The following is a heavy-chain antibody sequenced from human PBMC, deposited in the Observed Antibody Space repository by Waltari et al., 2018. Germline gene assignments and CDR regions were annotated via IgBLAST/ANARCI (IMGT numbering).Heavy chain of an antibody. Sequence: QVQLVQSGAEVKKPGASVKVSCKASGYTFTGYSMHWVRQAPGQGREWRGWINPNRGGTKHATKCQGRVTLTRETSISTAYMELSRLRSDDTAVYYCARVADYVPNWFDPWGQGTLVTVSS. CDR3: ARVADYVPNWFDP. J-gene: IGHJ5*02. CDR1: GYTFTGYS. V-gene: IGHV1-2*02. D-gene: IGHD4-17*01. CDR2: INPNRGGT.